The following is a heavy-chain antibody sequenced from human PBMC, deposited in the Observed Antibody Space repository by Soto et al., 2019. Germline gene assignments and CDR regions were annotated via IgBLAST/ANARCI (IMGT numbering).Heavy chain of an antibody. Sequence: QVQLVESGGGVVQPGRSLRLSCAASGFTFSSYGMHWVRQAPGKGLEWVAVISYDGSNKYYADSVKGRFTISRDNSKNTLYLQMNSLRAEDTAVYYCATEVRYSYGPHYYYYYGMDVWGQGTTVTVSS. CDR3: ATEVRYSYGPHYYYYYGMDV. J-gene: IGHJ6*02. D-gene: IGHD5-18*01. CDR1: GFTFSSYG. CDR2: ISYDGSNK. V-gene: IGHV3-30*03.